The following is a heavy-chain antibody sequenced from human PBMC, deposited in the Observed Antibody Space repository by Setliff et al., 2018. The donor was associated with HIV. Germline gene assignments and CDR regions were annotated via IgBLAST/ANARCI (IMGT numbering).Heavy chain of an antibody. J-gene: IGHJ4*02. CDR3: ARHRDPPGTKWIYYY. Sequence: PSETLSLTCTVSGGSFSSGLYYWTWIRQPPGKGLEWIGVISYSGSPHYNPSLKSRVTTGMDTSKNQFSLKLSSVTAADTAVYYCARHRDPPGTKWIYYYWGPVTLVTVSS. V-gene: IGHV4-61*01. CDR1: GGSFSSGLYY. D-gene: IGHD1-26*01. CDR2: ISYSGSP.